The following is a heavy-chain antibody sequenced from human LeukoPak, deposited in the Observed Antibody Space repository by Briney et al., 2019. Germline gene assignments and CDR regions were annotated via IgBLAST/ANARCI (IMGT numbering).Heavy chain of an antibody. D-gene: IGHD3-10*01. V-gene: IGHV3-21*01. CDR1: GFNLRTYS. Sequence: GGSLRLSCEVSGFNLRTYSMNWVRQAPGRGLEWVSSISKTSTYIYYADSVKGRFTISRDNANNTLYLQMDSLGAEDTAVYYCARGSGVHFWGQGTLVIVSS. J-gene: IGHJ4*02. CDR2: ISKTSTYI. CDR3: ARGSGVHF.